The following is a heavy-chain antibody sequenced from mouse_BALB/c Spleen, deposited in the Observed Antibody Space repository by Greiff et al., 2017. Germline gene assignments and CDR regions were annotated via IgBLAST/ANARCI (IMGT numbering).Heavy chain of an antibody. D-gene: IGHD2-2*01. Sequence: QVQLQQSGSVLVRPGASVKLSCKASGYTFTSSWMHWAKQRPGQGLEWIGEIHPNSGNTNYNEKFKGKATLTVDKSSSTAYMQLKSLTSEDSAVYYCARTGYDGYFDVWGAGTTVTVSS. CDR3: ARTGYDGYFDV. CDR1: GYTFTSSW. J-gene: IGHJ1*01. V-gene: IGHV1S130*01. CDR2: IHPNSGNT.